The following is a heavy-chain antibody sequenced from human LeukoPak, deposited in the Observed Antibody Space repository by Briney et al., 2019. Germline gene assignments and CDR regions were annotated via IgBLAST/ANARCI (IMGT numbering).Heavy chain of an antibody. V-gene: IGHV3-9*01. CDR1: GFTFDDYA. Sequence: GRSLRLSCAASGFTFDDYAMHWVRQAPGKGLEWVSGISWNSGIIGYADCVKGRFTISRDNAKNYLYLQMNSLRAEDTALYYCAKDLSWSGYFRGYGMDVWGHGTTVTVSS. CDR2: ISWNSGII. J-gene: IGHJ6*02. CDR3: AKDLSWSGYFRGYGMDV. D-gene: IGHD3-3*01.